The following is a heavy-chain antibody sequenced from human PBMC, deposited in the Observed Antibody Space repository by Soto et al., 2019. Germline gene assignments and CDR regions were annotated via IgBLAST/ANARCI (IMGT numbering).Heavy chain of an antibody. J-gene: IGHJ4*02. V-gene: IGHV3-72*01. CDR2: SRDKVHSHTT. Sequence: EVQLAESGGGLVQPGGSLRLSCAASGFTFSDHYMDWVRQAPGKGLEWVGRSRDKVHSHTTEYAASVKGRFTISRVDSENSLYLQMNSLKTEYTAVYYCARGVVSRGYFDYWGQGTLVTVSS. CDR3: ARGVVSRGYFDY. CDR1: GFTFSDHY. D-gene: IGHD5-12*01.